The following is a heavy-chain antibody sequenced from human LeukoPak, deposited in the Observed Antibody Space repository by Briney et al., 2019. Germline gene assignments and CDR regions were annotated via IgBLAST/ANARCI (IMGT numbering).Heavy chain of an antibody. V-gene: IGHV3-9*01. D-gene: IGHD6-13*01. CDR2: ISWNSGSI. CDR3: AKDKAAAGMGSIFDY. Sequence: GGSLRLSCAASGFTFDDYAVHWVRQAPGKGLEWVSGISWNSGSIGYADSVKGRFTISRDNAKNSLYLQMNSLRAEDTALYYCAKDKAAAGMGSIFDYWGQGTLVTVSS. CDR1: GFTFDDYA. J-gene: IGHJ4*02.